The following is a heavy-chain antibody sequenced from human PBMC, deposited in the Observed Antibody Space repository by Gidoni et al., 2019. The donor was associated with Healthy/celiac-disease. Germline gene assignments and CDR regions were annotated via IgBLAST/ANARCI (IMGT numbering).Heavy chain of an antibody. CDR3: AGEGKDSYDFWSGYTTSGVFDY. J-gene: IGHJ4*02. V-gene: IGHV1-18*01. Sequence: QVQLLQSGAEVKTPAASVKLSCKASGYTFTSYGISRLRQAPGQGLAWMGWISAYNGNTNYAQKIQGRVTMTTDTSTSTAYMGLRSLRSDDTAGYYCAGEGKDSYDFWSGYTTSGVFDYWGQGTLVTVSS. CDR1: GYTFTSYG. CDR2: ISAYNGNT. D-gene: IGHD3-3*01.